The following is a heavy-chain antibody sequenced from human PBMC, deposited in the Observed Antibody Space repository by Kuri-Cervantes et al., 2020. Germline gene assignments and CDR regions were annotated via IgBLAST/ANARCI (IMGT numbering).Heavy chain of an antibody. CDR3: AKDNSSSWYVVYYGMDV. V-gene: IGHV3-9*01. CDR1: GFTFDDYA. D-gene: IGHD6-13*01. J-gene: IGHJ6*02. CDR2: ISWNSGSI. Sequence: SLKISCAASGFTFDDYAMHWVRQAPGKGLEWVSGISWNSGSIGYADSVKGRFTISRDNAKNSLYLQMNSLRAEDTALYYCAKDNSSSWYVVYYGMDVWGQGTTVTVSS.